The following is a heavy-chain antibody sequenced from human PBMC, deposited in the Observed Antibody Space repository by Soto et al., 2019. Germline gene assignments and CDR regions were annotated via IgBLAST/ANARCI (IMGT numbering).Heavy chain of an antibody. CDR2: IYYSGST. CDR1: GGSIRSYY. D-gene: IGHD3-10*01. CDR3: ARRWGSGFDY. V-gene: IGHV4-59*08. Sequence: ETLSLTCTVSGGSIRSYYWSWIRQPPGKGLEWIGYIYYSGSTNYNPSLKSRVTISVDTSKNQFSLKLSSVTAADTAVYYCARRWGSGFDYWGQGTLVTVSS. J-gene: IGHJ4*02.